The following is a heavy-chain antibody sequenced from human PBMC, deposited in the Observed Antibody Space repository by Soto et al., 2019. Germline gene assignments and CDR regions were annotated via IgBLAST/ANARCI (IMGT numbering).Heavy chain of an antibody. CDR1: GGSISSYY. J-gene: IGHJ5*02. CDR2: IYYSGST. CDR3: ARSPPYSSSWNNWFDP. V-gene: IGHV4-59*01. Sequence: SETLSLTCTVSGGSISSYYWSWIRQPPGKGLGWIGYIYYSGSTNYNPSLKRRVTISVDTSKNQFSLKLSSVTAADTAVYYCARSPPYSSSWNNWFDPWGQGTLVTVSS. D-gene: IGHD6-13*01.